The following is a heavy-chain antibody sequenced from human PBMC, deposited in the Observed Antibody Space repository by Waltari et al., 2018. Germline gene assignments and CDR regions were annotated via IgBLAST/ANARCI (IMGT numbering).Heavy chain of an antibody. CDR3: AHTWYLKVYNSNSRSDWFDP. J-gene: IGHJ5*02. Sequence: QITLKESGPTLVKPTQTLTLTCTFSGFSLNSPGVGVAWIRQPPGKALEWLALIYWNDDKRYSPSLKNRLTIIKDTSKNQVVLTMTNMDPVDTATYHCAHTWYLKVYNSNSRSDWFDPWGQGTLVTVSS. D-gene: IGHD3-10*01. V-gene: IGHV2-5*01. CDR1: GFSLNSPGVG. CDR2: IYWNDDK.